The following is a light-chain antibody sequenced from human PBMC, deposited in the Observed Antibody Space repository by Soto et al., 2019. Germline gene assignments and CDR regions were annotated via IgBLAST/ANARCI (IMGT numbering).Light chain of an antibody. CDR2: DGY. J-gene: IGKJ5*01. V-gene: IGKV3D-20*02. CDR1: QRIRSTS. Sequence: EIALTQSPATLSLSPGERATLSCRASQRIRSTSLAWYQQKPGQAPRLLIYDGYNRATGSPDTFSGSGSETDFTLTISSLEPEDFAVYYCQQRSDWPLTFGQGTRLEIK. CDR3: QQRSDWPLT.